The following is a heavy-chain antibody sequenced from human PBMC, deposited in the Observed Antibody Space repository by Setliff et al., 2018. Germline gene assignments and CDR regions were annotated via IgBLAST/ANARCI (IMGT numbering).Heavy chain of an antibody. Sequence: VKVSCKASGYTFTSYDINWVRQAPGQGLEWMGGIIPIFGTANYAQKFQGRVTITADESTSTAYMELSSLRSEDTAVYYCARGRHPPWSGYPYYYMDVWGQGTLVTVSS. V-gene: IGHV1-69*13. J-gene: IGHJ6*03. CDR1: GYTFTSYD. CDR3: ARGRHPPWSGYPYYYMDV. D-gene: IGHD3-3*01. CDR2: IIPIFGTA.